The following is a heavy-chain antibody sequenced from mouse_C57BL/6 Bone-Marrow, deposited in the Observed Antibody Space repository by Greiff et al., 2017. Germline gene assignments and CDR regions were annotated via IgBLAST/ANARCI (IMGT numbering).Heavy chain of an antibody. Sequence: EVKLMESGGGLVKPGGSLKLSCAASGFTFSSYAMSWVRQTPEKRLEWVATISDGGSYTYYPDNVKGRFTISRDKAKNNLYLQMSHLKSEDTAMXYCARDGLPYYFGYRGQGTTPTVSS. V-gene: IGHV5-4*01. J-gene: IGHJ2*01. D-gene: IGHD2-2*01. CDR3: ARDGLPYYFGY. CDR2: ISDGGSYT. CDR1: GFTFSSYA.